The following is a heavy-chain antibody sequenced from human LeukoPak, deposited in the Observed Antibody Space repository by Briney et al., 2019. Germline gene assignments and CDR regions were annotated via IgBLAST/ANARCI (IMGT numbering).Heavy chain of an antibody. CDR2: IRYDGNNK. Sequence: GGSLRLSCAASGFTFSSYGMHWVRQAPGKGLEWVTFIRYDGNNKYYTDSVKGRFTISRDNSKNTLYLQMNSLRAEDTAVYYCAKVSCSSTSCPLDYWGQGTLVTVSS. CDR1: GFTFSSYG. CDR3: AKVSCSSTSCPLDY. J-gene: IGHJ4*02. V-gene: IGHV3-30*02. D-gene: IGHD2-2*01.